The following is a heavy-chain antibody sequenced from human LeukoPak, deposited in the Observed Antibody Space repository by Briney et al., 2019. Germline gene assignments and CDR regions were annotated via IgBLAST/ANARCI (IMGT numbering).Heavy chain of an antibody. V-gene: IGHV1-18*01. CDR2: IGAYNGNT. CDR1: GYTFTSYG. Sequence: ASVKVSCKASGYTFTSYGISWVRQAPGQGLEWMGWIGAYNGNTNYAQKLQGRVTMTTDTSTSTAYMELRSLRSDDTAVYYCARVFGNCSSTSCYSRMYYYYYMDVWGKGTTVTVSS. CDR3: ARVFGNCSSTSCYSRMYYYYYMDV. D-gene: IGHD2-2*01. J-gene: IGHJ6*03.